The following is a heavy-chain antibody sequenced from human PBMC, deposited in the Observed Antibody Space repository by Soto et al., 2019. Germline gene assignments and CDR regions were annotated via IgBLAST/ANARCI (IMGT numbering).Heavy chain of an antibody. D-gene: IGHD5-18*01. CDR2: IIPIFGTA. CDR1: GGTFSSYA. J-gene: IGHJ6*02. Sequence: QVQLVQSGAEVKKPGSSVKVSCKASGGTFSSYAISWVRQAPGQGLEWMGGIIPIFGTANYAQKFQGRVTITADESTRTAYMELSSLRSEDTAVYYCARHDLGIQLWLYGMDVWGQGTTVTVSS. V-gene: IGHV1-69*01. CDR3: ARHDLGIQLWLYGMDV.